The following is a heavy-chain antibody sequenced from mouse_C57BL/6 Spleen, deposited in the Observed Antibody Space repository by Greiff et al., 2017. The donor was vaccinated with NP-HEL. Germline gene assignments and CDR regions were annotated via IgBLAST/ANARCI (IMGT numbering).Heavy chain of an antibody. V-gene: IGHV1-50*01. CDR3: ARRDYGSSRWFAY. D-gene: IGHD1-1*01. CDR2: IAPSYCYT. Sequence: QVQLQQPGAELVKPGASVKLSCKASGSTFTSYWMPWVKQRPGPGLEWIGEIAPSYCYTNYNQKFKGKATLTVDTSSSTAYMQLSSLTSEDSAVYYCARRDYGSSRWFAYWGQGTLVTVSA. J-gene: IGHJ3*01. CDR1: GSTFTSYW.